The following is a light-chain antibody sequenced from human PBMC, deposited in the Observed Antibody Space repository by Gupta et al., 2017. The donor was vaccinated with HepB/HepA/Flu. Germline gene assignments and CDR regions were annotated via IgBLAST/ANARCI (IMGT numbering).Light chain of an antibody. J-gene: IGLJ2*01. CDR3: QVWDSSSDHVV. CDR1: NIGSKS. Sequence: SSVLTQPPSVSVAPGKTARITCGGNNIGSKSVHWYQQKPGQAPVLVIYYDSHRPSGIPERFSGSNSGNTATLTISRVEAGDEADYYCQVWDSSSDHVVFGGGTKLTVL. V-gene: IGLV3-21*04. CDR2: YDS.